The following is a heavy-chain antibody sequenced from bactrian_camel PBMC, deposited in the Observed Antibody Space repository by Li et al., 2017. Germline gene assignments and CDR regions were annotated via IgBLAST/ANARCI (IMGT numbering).Heavy chain of an antibody. V-gene: IGHV3S55*01. CDR2: IDSDGDT. CDR3: AGDFMIPGTYACGFANDFEY. J-gene: IGHJ4*01. Sequence: VQLVESGGGSVQAGGSLRLSCAARGYTYDTYCMGWFRRPPGKEREGIAEIDSDGDTAYAESLKDRFTISVDNAKNTLYLQMNNLKPEDTGMYYCAGDFMIPGTYACGFANDFEYWGRGTQVTVS. CDR1: GYTYDTYC. D-gene: IGHD1*01.